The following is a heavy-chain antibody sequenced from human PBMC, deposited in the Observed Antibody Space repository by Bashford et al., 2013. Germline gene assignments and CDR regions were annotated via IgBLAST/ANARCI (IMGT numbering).Heavy chain of an antibody. CDR1: GFTFSDYG. D-gene: IGHD6-25*01. V-gene: IGHV3-30*18. CDR3: AKDPSGRGMDV. Sequence: GGSLRLSCAVSGFTFSDYGMHWVRQAPGKGLEWVSLISYGGSNKYYADSVKGRFTISRDNSKNTLYLQMNSLRVEDTAIYYCAKDPSGRGMDVWGQGTTVTVSS. CDR2: ISYGGSNK. J-gene: IGHJ6*02.